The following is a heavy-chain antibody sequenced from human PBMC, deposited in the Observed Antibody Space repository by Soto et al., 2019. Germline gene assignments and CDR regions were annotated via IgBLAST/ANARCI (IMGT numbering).Heavy chain of an antibody. Sequence: SETQSLTCAVYGGSFSGYYWSWIRQPPGKGLEWIGEINHSGSTNYNPSLKSRVTISVDTSKNQFSLKLSSVTAADTAVYYCARGFGNSALSDTDGYYYYMDVWGKGTTVTVSS. CDR2: INHSGST. D-gene: IGHD3-10*01. J-gene: IGHJ6*03. CDR3: ARGFGNSALSDTDGYYYYMDV. CDR1: GGSFSGYY. V-gene: IGHV4-34*01.